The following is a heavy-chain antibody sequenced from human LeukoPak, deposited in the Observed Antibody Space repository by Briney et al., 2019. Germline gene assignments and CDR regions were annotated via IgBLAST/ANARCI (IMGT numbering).Heavy chain of an antibody. CDR1: GFTFSSYE. CDR3: ARDLGDTYYDILTGYYFDY. J-gene: IGHJ4*02. CDR2: ISSSGSTI. Sequence: PGGSLRLSCAASGFTFSSYEMNWVRQAPGKGLEWVSYISSSGSTIYYADSVKGRFTISRDNAKNSLYPQMDSLRAEDTAVYYCARDLGDTYYDILTGYYFDYWGQGTLVTVSS. V-gene: IGHV3-48*03. D-gene: IGHD3-9*01.